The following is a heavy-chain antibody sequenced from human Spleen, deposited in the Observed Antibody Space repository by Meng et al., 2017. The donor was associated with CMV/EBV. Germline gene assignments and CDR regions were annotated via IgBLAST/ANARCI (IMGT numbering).Heavy chain of an antibody. D-gene: IGHD6-6*01. V-gene: IGHV3-11*01. CDR2: ISNSGGMI. CDR3: ARVSSSRGGYFDY. J-gene: IGHJ4*02. CDR1: GFPFSDHY. Sequence: GESLKISCAASGFPFSDHYMSWIRQAPGKGLEWVSYISNSGGMIHYADSVRGRFTISRDNSKKTLYPQMNRLRAEDTAVYDCARVSSSRGGYFDYWGQGTLVTVSS.